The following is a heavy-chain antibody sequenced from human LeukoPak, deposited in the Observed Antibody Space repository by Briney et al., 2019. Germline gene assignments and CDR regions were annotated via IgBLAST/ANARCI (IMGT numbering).Heavy chain of an antibody. CDR1: AGSISSSSYY. CDR3: ATLMYSSGWPLDY. D-gene: IGHD6-19*01. V-gene: IGHV4-39*01. CDR2: IYYSGST. J-gene: IGHJ4*02. Sequence: PSETLSLTCTVSAGSISSSSYYWAWIRQPPGKGLEWIGSIYYSGSTYYNPSLKSRVTISVDMSKNQFSLKLSSVTAADTAVYYCATLMYSSGWPLDYWGQGTLVTVSS.